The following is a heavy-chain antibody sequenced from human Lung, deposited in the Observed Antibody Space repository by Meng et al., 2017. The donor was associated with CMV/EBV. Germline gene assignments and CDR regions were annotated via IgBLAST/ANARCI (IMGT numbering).Heavy chain of an antibody. V-gene: IGHV1-58*01. D-gene: IGHD6-19*01. J-gene: IGHJ6*02. CDR1: GFTFTSSA. CDR2: IVVGSGKT. Sequence: SVKVSCKASGFTFTSSAVQWVRQARGQRLEWIGWIVVGSGKTNYAQKFQERVTITRDMSTSTAYMELSSLRSEDTAVYYCAAEALKEQWLVYYYGMDVWGQGTTVTVSS. CDR3: AAEALKEQWLVYYYGMDV.